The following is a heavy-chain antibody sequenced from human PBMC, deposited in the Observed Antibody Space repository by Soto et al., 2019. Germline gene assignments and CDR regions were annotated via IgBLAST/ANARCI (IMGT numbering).Heavy chain of an antibody. D-gene: IGHD3-3*01. CDR2: INAENGNT. V-gene: IGHV1-3*01. Sequence: ASVKVSCKASGYTFTTYAMHWVRQAPGQRLEWMGWINAENGNTKYSQKFQGRVTITRDTSASTAYMELSSLRSEDTAVYYCARDIFGLIIIGVYDFWGQGPLISVSS. CDR3: ARDIFGLIIIGVYDF. J-gene: IGHJ4*02. CDR1: GYTFTTYA.